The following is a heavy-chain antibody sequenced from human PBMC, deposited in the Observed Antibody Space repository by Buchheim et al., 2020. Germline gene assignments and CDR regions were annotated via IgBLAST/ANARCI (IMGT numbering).Heavy chain of an antibody. J-gene: IGHJ4*02. V-gene: IGHV3-30*18. D-gene: IGHD3-16*01. CDR3: AKDLGGVDGY. CDR2: ISYDGNNK. Sequence: QVQLVESGGGVVQPGRYLRLSCAASGFTFSNYGMHWVRQAPGKGLEWVAGISYDGNNKYHADTVKGRFTISRDNSKNTLYLQMNSLRVEDTAVYYCAKDLGGVDGYWGQGTL. CDR1: GFTFSNYG.